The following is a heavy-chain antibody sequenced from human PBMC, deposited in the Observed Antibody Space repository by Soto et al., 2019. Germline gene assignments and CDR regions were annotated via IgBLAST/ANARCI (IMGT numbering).Heavy chain of an antibody. CDR2: ISTYNGNT. Sequence: QVQLVQFGAEVKKPGASLKVSCQASGYSFSDYGIAWVRQAPGQGLAWVGWISTYNGNTNYAQKFQGRVTMTTDTSANTAYMELRSLRSDDTAMYYCARYGYSSGWYLGTGMDVWGQGTPVTVSS. CDR3: ARYGYSSGWYLGTGMDV. V-gene: IGHV1-18*04. D-gene: IGHD6-19*01. CDR1: GYSFSDYG. J-gene: IGHJ6*02.